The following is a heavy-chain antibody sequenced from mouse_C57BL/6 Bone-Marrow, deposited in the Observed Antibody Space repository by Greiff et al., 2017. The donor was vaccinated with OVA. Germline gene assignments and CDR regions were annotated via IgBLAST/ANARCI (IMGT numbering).Heavy chain of an antibody. CDR3: AMEFLITPY. Sequence: VQLQESGAELARPGASVKLSCKASGYTFTSYGISWVKQRTGQGLEWIGEIYPRSGNTYYNEKFKGKATLTADKSSSTAYMELRSLTSEDSAVYFCAMEFLITPYWGQGTLVTVSA. V-gene: IGHV1-81*01. CDR1: GYTFTSYG. D-gene: IGHD1-2*01. CDR2: IYPRSGNT. J-gene: IGHJ3*01.